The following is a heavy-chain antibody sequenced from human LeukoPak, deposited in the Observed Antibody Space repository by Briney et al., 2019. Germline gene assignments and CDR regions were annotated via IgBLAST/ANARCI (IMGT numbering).Heavy chain of an antibody. V-gene: IGHV3-23*01. J-gene: IGHJ4*02. Sequence: GGSLRLSCATSGFTFSTYGMSWVRQAPGKGLEWVSLISGSGSGTHYADSVKGRFTISRDNSKNMLYLHMNTLRADDTAVYYCARSGTEDGYNIYFDHWGQGTLVTVSS. CDR2: ISGSGSGT. CDR1: GFTFSTYG. D-gene: IGHD5-24*01. CDR3: ARSGTEDGYNIYFDH.